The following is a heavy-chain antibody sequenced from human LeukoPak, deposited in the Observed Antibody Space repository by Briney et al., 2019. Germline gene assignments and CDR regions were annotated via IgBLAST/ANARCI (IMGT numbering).Heavy chain of an antibody. CDR1: GYSFTNYW. CDR2: IYPHDSNP. J-gene: IGHJ4*02. V-gene: IGHV5-51*01. CDR3: ARAISGETSGYYYAAY. Sequence: GESLKISCKGSGYSFTNYWIGWVRQMPGKGLDWMGIIYPHDSNPRYSPSFQGQVTISADKSISTAYLQWSSLKASDTAMYYCARAISGETSGYYYAAYWGQGTLVTVSS. D-gene: IGHD3-22*01.